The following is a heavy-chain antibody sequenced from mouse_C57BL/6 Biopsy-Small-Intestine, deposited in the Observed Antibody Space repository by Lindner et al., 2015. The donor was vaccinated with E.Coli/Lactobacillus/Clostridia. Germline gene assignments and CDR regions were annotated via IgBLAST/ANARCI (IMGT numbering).Heavy chain of an antibody. CDR2: ISPYTGNT. J-gene: IGHJ1*01. CDR3: ARDRTNLDPFDL. V-gene: IGHV1-66*01. CDR1: GYIFTTYS. Sequence: SVKVSCKASGYIFTTYSIGWVRQAPGQGLEWMGWISPYTGNTNYAQKFLGTVSMTADTSTSTAYLELRTLRSDDTAVYYCARDRTNLDPFDLWGQGTLVTVSS.